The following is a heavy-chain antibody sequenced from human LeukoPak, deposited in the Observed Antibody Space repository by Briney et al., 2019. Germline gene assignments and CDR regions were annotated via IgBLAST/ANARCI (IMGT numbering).Heavy chain of an antibody. CDR1: GGSFSGYY. D-gene: IGHD3-9*01. V-gene: IGHV4-34*01. J-gene: IGHJ6*02. Sequence: SETLSLTCAVYGGSFSGYYWSWIRQPPGKGLEWIGEINHSGSTNYNPSLKSRVTISVGTSKNQFSLKLSSVTAADTAVYYCARTLTGYYGAYYYYGMDVWGQGTTVTVSS. CDR3: ARTLTGYYGAYYYYGMDV. CDR2: INHSGST.